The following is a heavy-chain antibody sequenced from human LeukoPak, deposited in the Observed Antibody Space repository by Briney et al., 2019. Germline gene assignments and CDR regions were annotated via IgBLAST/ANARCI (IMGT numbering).Heavy chain of an antibody. J-gene: IGHJ4*02. Sequence: GGSLRLSCAVPGFNFRDHWMDWVRQAPGKGLQWVGHIKNDGSETYYLDSLKGRFSISRDNTNNALYLQMNSLRVEGTAVYYCVKNDGWFHLAQWGQGTLVTVSS. D-gene: IGHD6-19*01. V-gene: IGHV3-7*03. CDR2: IKNDGSET. CDR3: VKNDGWFHLAQ. CDR1: GFNFRDHW.